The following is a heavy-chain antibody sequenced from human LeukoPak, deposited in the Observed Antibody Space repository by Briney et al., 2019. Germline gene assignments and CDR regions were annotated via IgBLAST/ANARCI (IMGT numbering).Heavy chain of an antibody. J-gene: IGHJ4*02. D-gene: IGHD3-10*01. Sequence: SETLSLTCAVSGYSITSSSWWGWIRQPPGKGLEWIGYIYHSGTTYYSPSLQSRVTMSVDTSKNQFSLKLSSVTAVDTAVYYCARKENVYYYFDYWGQGTLVTVSS. CDR1: GYSITSSSW. CDR3: ARKENVYYYFDY. V-gene: IGHV4-28*01. CDR2: IYHSGTT.